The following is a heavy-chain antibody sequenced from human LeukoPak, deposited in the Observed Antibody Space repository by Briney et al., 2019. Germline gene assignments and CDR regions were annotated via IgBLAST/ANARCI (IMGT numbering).Heavy chain of an antibody. CDR2: INPSGGST. D-gene: IGHD3-22*01. CDR1: GYTFTSYY. J-gene: IGHJ4*02. V-gene: IGHV1-46*01. CDR3: ARGGYYYDSSGYYPSFDY. Sequence: ASVKVSCKASGYTFTSYYMHWVRQAPGQGLEWMGIINPSGGSTSYAQKFQGRVTMTRDMSTSTVYMELSSLRSEDTAVYYCARGGYYYDSSGYYPSFDYWGQGTLVTVSS.